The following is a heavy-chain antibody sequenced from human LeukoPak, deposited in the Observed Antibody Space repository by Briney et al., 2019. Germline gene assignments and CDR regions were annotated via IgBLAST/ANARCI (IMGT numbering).Heavy chain of an antibody. Sequence: GGSLRLSCAASGFTFSSYGMHWVRQAPGKGLEWVAFIRYDGSNKYYADSVKGRFTISRDNSKNTLYLQMNSLRAEDTAVYYCAKGSKYYDFWSGHSMDVWGKGTTVTVSS. J-gene: IGHJ6*03. V-gene: IGHV3-30*02. CDR1: GFTFSSYG. D-gene: IGHD3-3*01. CDR3: AKGSKYYDFWSGHSMDV. CDR2: IRYDGSNK.